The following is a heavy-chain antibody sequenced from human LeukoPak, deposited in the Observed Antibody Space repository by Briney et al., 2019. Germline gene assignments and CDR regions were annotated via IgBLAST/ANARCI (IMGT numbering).Heavy chain of an antibody. D-gene: IGHD6-19*01. Sequence: GGSLRLSCAASGFTFSSHWMHWVRQAPGKGLVWVTRISSDGSSTRYADSVKGRFTISRDNAKNTLYLQMSSLRTEDTAMYYCARISLSGWVNDHWGQGTLVTVSS. J-gene: IGHJ4*02. V-gene: IGHV3-74*01. CDR2: ISSDGSST. CDR1: GFTFSSHW. CDR3: ARISLSGWVNDH.